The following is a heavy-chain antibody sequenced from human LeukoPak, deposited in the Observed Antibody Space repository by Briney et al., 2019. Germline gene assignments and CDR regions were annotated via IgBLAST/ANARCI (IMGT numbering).Heavy chain of an antibody. CDR3: AKDPNGDYIGAFDM. CDR2: ISGSGDRT. J-gene: IGHJ3*02. Sequence: GGSLRLSCAASGITASSYAMTWVRQAPGKGLEWVSTISGSGDRTLYADSVKGRFTISRDNFKNTLYLQMNSLRAEDTALYHCAKDPNGDYIGAFDMWGQGTMVTVSS. CDR1: GITASSYA. D-gene: IGHD4-17*01. V-gene: IGHV3-23*01.